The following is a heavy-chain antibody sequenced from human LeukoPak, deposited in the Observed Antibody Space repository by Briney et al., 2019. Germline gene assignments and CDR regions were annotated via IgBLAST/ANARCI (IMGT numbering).Heavy chain of an antibody. V-gene: IGHV4-39*01. Sequence: SETLSLTCTVSDGSISSSSYYWGWLRQPPGKGLEWIGSIYYSGSTYYNPPLKRRVTISVDTSKNQFSLKLSSVTAADTAVYYCARRGVQYYDSSGFQHWGQGTLVTVSS. J-gene: IGHJ1*01. CDR3: ARRGVQYYDSSGFQH. CDR1: DGSISSSSYY. CDR2: IYYSGST. D-gene: IGHD3-22*01.